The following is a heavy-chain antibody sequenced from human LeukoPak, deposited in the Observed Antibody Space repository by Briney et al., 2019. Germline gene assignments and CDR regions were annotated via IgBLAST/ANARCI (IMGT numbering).Heavy chain of an antibody. CDR1: GGSFSGYY. D-gene: IGHD2-15*01. Sequence: PSETLSLTCAVYGGSFSGYYWTCIPQTPGKGLEGIVEINHRGSTNYNPSLESRVTISVDTSKNHFSLDLTSVTAADTAVYYCASGGWYRGYWGQGTLVTVSS. V-gene: IGHV4-34*01. CDR3: ASGGWYRGY. CDR2: INHRGST. J-gene: IGHJ4*02.